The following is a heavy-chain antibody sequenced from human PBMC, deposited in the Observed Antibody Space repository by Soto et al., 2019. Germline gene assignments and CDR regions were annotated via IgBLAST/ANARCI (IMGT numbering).Heavy chain of an antibody. CDR3: AKSITPRPNYFDY. J-gene: IGHJ4*02. CDR2: IWYDGTNK. V-gene: IGHV3-33*06. D-gene: IGHD3-10*01. CDR1: GFTFSSYG. Sequence: QVQLVESGGGVVQPGRSLRLSCAASGFTFSSYGMHWVRQAPGKGLEWVAVIWYDGTNKYYADSVKGRFTISRDNSKNTLYLQMNCLRAEDTAVYYCAKSITPRPNYFDYWGQGTLVTVSS.